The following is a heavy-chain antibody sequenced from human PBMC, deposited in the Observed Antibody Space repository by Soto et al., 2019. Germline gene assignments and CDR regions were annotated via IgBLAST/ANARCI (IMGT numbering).Heavy chain of an antibody. J-gene: IGHJ5*02. D-gene: IGHD3-10*01. V-gene: IGHV4-30-4*01. Sequence: SETLSLTCTVSGGSISSGDYYWSWIRQPPGKGLEWIGYIYYSGSTYYNPSLKSRVTISVDTSKNQFSLKLSSVTAADTAVYYCARVLGTSRYPWPLKTITMVRGVDLWGQGTLVTVSS. CDR1: GGSISSGDYY. CDR2: IYYSGST. CDR3: ARVLGTSRYPWPLKTITMVRGVDL.